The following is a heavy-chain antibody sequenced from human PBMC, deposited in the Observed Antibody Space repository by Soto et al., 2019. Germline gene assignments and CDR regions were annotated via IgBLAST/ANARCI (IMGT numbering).Heavy chain of an antibody. V-gene: IGHV3-21*01. D-gene: IGHD3-22*01. CDR1: GFTFSSYS. CDR3: ARDYHYDSSGGPFGY. Sequence: EVQLLESGGGLVKPGGSLRLSCAASGFTFSSYSMNCVRQAPGKGLEWVSSISSSSSYIYYADSVKGLFTISRDNAKNSLYLQMNSLRAEDTAVYYCARDYHYDSSGGPFGYWGQGTLVTVSS. J-gene: IGHJ4*02. CDR2: ISSSSSYI.